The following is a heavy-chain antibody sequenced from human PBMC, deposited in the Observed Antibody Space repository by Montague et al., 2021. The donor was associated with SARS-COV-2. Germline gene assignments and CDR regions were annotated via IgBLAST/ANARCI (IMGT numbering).Heavy chain of an antibody. J-gene: IGHJ6*02. CDR3: ARGADRYYFYGMDV. V-gene: IGHV6-1*01. D-gene: IGHD6-19*01. CDR2: TYYRSKWYN. CDR1: GDSVSSNSAA. Sequence: CAISGDSVSSNSAAWNWIRQSPSRGLEWLGRTYYRSKWYNESAVSVNSRITINPDTSKNQFSLQVNSVTPEDTAVYYCARGADRYYFYGMDVWGQGTTVTVSS.